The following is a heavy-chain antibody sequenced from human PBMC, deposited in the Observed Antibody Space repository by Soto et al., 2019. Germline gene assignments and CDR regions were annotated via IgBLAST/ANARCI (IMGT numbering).Heavy chain of an antibody. CDR3: ARSRRGSSVLVRANYYYGMDV. V-gene: IGHV1-18*01. D-gene: IGHD1-26*01. J-gene: IGHJ6*04. Sequence: ASVKVSCKASGYTFTIYGISWVLQAPGHGLEWMGWISTYNGNTNYAQKLQGRVTMTTDASTSTAYMDLRSLRSDDTAVYYCARSRRGSSVLVRANYYYGMDVWGDGTTVTVAS. CDR1: GYTFTIYG. CDR2: ISTYNGNT.